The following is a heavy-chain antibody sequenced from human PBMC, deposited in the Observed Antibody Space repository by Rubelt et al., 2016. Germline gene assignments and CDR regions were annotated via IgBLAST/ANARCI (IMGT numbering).Heavy chain of an antibody. Sequence: QVQLVESGGGVVQPGRSLRLSCAASGFTFSSYGMHWVRQAPGKGLEWVAVIWYDGSNKYYADSVKGRFTISRENSKNTLYLQMNSLRAEDTAVYYCARDNSGSSRGFDYWGQGTLVTVSS. D-gene: IGHD1-26*01. CDR1: GFTFSSYG. V-gene: IGHV3-33*08. CDR2: IWYDGSNK. J-gene: IGHJ4*02. CDR3: ARDNSGSSRGFDY.